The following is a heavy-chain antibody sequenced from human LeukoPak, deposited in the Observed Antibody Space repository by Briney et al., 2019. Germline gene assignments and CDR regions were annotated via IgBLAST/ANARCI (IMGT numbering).Heavy chain of an antibody. CDR1: GYTFTNYW. CDR3: ARLGDSSGWPPNYYYMDV. J-gene: IGHJ6*03. CDR2: IYPDDSEN. V-gene: IGHV5-51*01. D-gene: IGHD6-19*01. Sequence: GESLKISCKGGGYTFTNYWIVWVRQMPGKGLEGMGVIYPDDSENIYSPSFQGQVTISADKSISTAYLQWSSLKASDTAMYYCARLGDSSGWPPNYYYMDVWGKGTTVTVSS.